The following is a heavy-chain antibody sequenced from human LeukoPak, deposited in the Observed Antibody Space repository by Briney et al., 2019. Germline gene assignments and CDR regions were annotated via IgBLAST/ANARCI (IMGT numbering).Heavy chain of an antibody. CDR1: GYTLTELS. CDR2: FDPEDGET. V-gene: IGHV1-24*01. Sequence: ASVKVSCKVFGYTLTELSMHWVRQAPGKGLEWMGGFDPEDGETIYAQKFQGRVTMTEDTSTDTAYMELSSLRSEDTAVYYCARDSSFSKYFDLWGRGTLVTVSS. D-gene: IGHD2/OR15-2a*01. J-gene: IGHJ2*01. CDR3: ARDSSFSKYFDL.